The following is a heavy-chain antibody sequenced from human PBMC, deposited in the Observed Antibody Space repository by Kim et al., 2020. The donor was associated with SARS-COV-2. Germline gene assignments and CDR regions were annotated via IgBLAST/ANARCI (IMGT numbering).Heavy chain of an antibody. J-gene: IGHJ3*02. D-gene: IGHD1-26*01. CDR1: GFTVSDHQ. Sequence: GGSLRLSCAASGFTVSDHQMDWVRQAPGKGLEWVGRSRHKAHLYTPEYAASVTGRFTISRDESKNSVYLQMNSLKTEDTAVYYCARPRSGGYPHDRVFEMWGQGTMVTVSS. CDR3: ARPRSGGYPHDRVFEM. CDR2: SRHKAHLYTP. V-gene: IGHV3-72*01.